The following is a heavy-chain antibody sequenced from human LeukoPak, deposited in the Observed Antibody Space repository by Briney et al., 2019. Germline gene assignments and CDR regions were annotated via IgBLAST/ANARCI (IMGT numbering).Heavy chain of an antibody. J-gene: IGHJ6*03. V-gene: IGHV3-30*04. CDR3: ARDPVVVESHEVYYYMDV. CDR2: ISYDGSNK. Sequence: GRSLRLSCAASGFTFSSYAMHWVRQAPGKGLEWVAVISYDGSNKYYADSVKGRFTISRDNSKNTLYLQMNSLRSEDTAVYYCARDPVVVESHEVYYYMDVWGKGTTVTVSS. CDR1: GFTFSSYA. D-gene: IGHD2-15*01.